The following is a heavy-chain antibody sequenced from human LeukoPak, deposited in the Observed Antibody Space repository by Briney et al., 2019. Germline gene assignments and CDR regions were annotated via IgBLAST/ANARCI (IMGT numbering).Heavy chain of an antibody. J-gene: IGHJ5*02. V-gene: IGHV1-69*05. CDR3: ARTGYCSGGSCYSPFDP. CDR2: IIPIFGTA. Sequence: SVKVSCKASGGTFSSYAISWVRQAPGQGLEWMGGIIPIFGTANYAQKFQGRVTITTDESTSTAYMELSSLRSEDTAVYYCARTGYCSGGSCYSPFDPWGQGTLVTVSS. CDR1: GGTFSSYA. D-gene: IGHD2-15*01.